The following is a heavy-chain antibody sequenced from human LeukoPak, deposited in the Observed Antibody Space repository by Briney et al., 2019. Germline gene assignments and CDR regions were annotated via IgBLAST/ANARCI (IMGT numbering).Heavy chain of an antibody. J-gene: IGHJ4*02. V-gene: IGHV1-3*01. CDR3: ARDRRSPHSGYDFLLAY. Sequence: ASVKVSCKASGYTFTSYAMHWVRQAPGQRLEWMGWINAGNGNTKYSQKFQGRVTITRDTSASTAYMELSSLRSEDTAVYYCARDRRSPHSGYDFLLAYWGQGTLVTVSS. CDR1: GYTFTSYA. D-gene: IGHD5-12*01. CDR2: INAGNGNT.